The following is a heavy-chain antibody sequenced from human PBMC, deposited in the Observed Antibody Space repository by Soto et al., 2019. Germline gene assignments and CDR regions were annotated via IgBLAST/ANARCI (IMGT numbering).Heavy chain of an antibody. CDR3: ARGAAAAVTDCVDA. CDR2: ITTTGRNT. Sequence: EMQLLESGGGLVQPGGSLRLSCAASGFTFISYGMTWVRQAPGKGLEWVSGITTTGRNTYYAESVKGRFTISRDNSKNVVYLQMNSLRAEDTAVYYCARGAAAAVTDCVDAWGQGTLVIVSS. D-gene: IGHD6-13*01. V-gene: IGHV3-23*01. J-gene: IGHJ5*02. CDR1: GFTFISYG.